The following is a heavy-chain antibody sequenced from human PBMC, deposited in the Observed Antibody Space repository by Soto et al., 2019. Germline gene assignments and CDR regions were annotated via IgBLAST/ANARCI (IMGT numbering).Heavy chain of an antibody. CDR2: ISAYNGNT. CDR3: ARVGRCVVTAINTDY. CDR1: CYTFTSYG. J-gene: IGHJ4*02. D-gene: IGHD2-21*02. Sequence: GASVKVTCKASCYTFTSYGISWVRQAPGQVREWMGWISAYNGNTNYAQKPQGSVTMTQDTSTSTAYMELRSLRSDDTAVYYCARVGRCVVTAINTDYWGQGTQGTVSS. V-gene: IGHV1-18*01.